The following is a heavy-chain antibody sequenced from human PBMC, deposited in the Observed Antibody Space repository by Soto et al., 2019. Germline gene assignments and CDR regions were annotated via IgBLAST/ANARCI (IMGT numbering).Heavy chain of an antibody. J-gene: IGHJ4*02. V-gene: IGHV3-33*01. Sequence: QVQLVESGGGVVQPGRSLRLSCAASGFNFRSYAMHWVRQAPGKGLEWVAIIWDDGSNRYYADSVKGRFTISRDQSRNTVYLHMDSLSVEDTAVYYCARDAGLSPFDYWGQGTLVTVSS. CDR3: ARDAGLSPFDY. CDR2: IWDDGSNR. CDR1: GFNFRSYA.